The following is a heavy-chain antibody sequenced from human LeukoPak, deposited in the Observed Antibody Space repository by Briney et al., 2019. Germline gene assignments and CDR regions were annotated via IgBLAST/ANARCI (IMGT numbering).Heavy chain of an antibody. Sequence: ASVKVSCKASGYTFTSYYMHWVRQALGQGLEWMGIINPSGGSTSYAQKFQGRVTMTRDTSTSTVYMELSSLRSEDTAVYYCARVEKIAAAGAYFDYWGQGTLVTVSS. V-gene: IGHV1-46*01. CDR3: ARVEKIAAAGAYFDY. D-gene: IGHD6-13*01. CDR1: GYTFTSYY. J-gene: IGHJ4*02. CDR2: INPSGGST.